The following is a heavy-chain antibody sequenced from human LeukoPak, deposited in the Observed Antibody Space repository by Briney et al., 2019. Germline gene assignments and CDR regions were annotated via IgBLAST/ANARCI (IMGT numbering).Heavy chain of an antibody. CDR3: ARAITAAAGKAGDY. J-gene: IGHJ4*02. D-gene: IGHD6-13*01. CDR2: INPTSGGT. CDR1: GYTFTGYY. Sequence: ASVRVSCKASGYTFTGYYMHWVRQAPGQGLEWMGWINPTSGGTNYAQKFQGRVTLTRDTSASTAYMELSRLRSDDTALYYCARAITAAAGKAGDYWGQGTLVTVSS. V-gene: IGHV1-2*02.